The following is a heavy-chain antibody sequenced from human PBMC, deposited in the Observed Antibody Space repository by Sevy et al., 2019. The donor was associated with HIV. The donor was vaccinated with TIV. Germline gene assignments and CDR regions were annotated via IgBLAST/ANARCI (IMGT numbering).Heavy chain of an antibody. D-gene: IGHD2-8*01. CDR2: IIPIFGTA. V-gene: IGHV1-69*13. CDR3: ARDCTNGVCLFDY. Sequence: ASVKVSCKASGGTFSSYAISWVRQAPGQGLEWMGGIIPIFGTANYAQTFQGRVTITADESTSTAYMELSSLRSEDTAVYYCARDCTNGVCLFDYWGQGTLVTVSS. J-gene: IGHJ4*02. CDR1: GGTFSSYA.